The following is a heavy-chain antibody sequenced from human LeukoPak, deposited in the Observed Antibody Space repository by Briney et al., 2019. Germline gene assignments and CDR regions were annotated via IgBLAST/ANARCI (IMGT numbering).Heavy chain of an antibody. Sequence: GASVKVSCKASGYTFTSYGISWVRQAPGQGLEWMGWISAYNGNTNYAQKLQGRVTMTTDTSTRTAYMELRSLRSDDTAVYYCASTKVVVPAAIKGHEGGYYYYYGMDVWGQGTTVTVSS. CDR1: GYTFTSYG. CDR2: ISAYNGNT. V-gene: IGHV1-18*01. D-gene: IGHD2-2*02. J-gene: IGHJ6*02. CDR3: ASTKVVVPAAIKGHEGGYYYYYGMDV.